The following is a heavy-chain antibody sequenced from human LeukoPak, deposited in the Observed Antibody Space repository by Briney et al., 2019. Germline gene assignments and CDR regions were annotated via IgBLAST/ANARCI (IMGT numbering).Heavy chain of an antibody. J-gene: IGHJ5*02. CDR2: IYYSGRT. D-gene: IGHD1-1*01. CDR3: ARHWRWFDP. CDR1: GDSNSSGGDY. V-gene: IGHV4-31*03. Sequence: SHTLSLTCSVSGDSNSSGGDYWRWIRQDPGEGLECIGYIYYSGRTYHSASLKRRVTISVDTSKNQFSLKLSSVTAADTAVYYCARHWRWFDPWGQGTLVTVPS.